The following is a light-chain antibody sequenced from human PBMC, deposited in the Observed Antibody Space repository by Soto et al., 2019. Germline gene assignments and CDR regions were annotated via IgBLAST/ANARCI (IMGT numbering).Light chain of an antibody. CDR2: GAS. Sequence: EIVMTQSPATLSVSPGERATLSCRASQSVSSSYLAWYQQKPGQAPRRLIYGASSRATGIPDRFSGSGSGTDFTLTISGLEPEDFAVYYCQQYGSSLAITFGQGTRLEI. J-gene: IGKJ5*01. V-gene: IGKV3-20*01. CDR3: QQYGSSLAIT. CDR1: QSVSSSY.